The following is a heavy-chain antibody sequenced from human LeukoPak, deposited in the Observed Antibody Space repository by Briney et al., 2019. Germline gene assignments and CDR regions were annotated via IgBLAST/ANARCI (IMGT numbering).Heavy chain of an antibody. Sequence: SVKVSCKASGGTFSSYTVSWVRQAPGQGLEWMGRIIPILGIANYAQKFQGRVTITADKSTSTAYMELSSLRSEDTAVYYCAGEKDSYGLESNWFDPWGQGTLVTVSS. CDR3: AGEKDSYGLESNWFDP. CDR1: GGTFSSYT. J-gene: IGHJ5*02. D-gene: IGHD5-18*01. CDR2: IIPILGIA. V-gene: IGHV1-69*04.